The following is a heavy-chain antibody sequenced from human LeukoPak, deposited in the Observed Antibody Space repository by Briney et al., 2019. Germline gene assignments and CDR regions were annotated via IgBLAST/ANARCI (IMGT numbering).Heavy chain of an antibody. CDR2: INPNSGGT. CDR1: RYTITRYY. Sequence: ASVKVPCKASRYTITRYYMHWVRQAPGPGPESMGWINPNSGGTDYAQKFQGRVTMARATSISTAYVELSSLTSHDTAVYSCSRGRADGYSGYDFGDYWGQGTLVTVSS. D-gene: IGHD5-12*01. J-gene: IGHJ4*02. CDR3: SRGRADGYSGYDFGDY. V-gene: IGHV1-2*02.